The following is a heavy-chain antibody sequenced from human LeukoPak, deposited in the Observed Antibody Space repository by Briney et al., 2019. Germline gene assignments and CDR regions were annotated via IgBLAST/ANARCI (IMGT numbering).Heavy chain of an antibody. CDR2: IYTSGST. CDR1: GGSLSSYY. J-gene: IGHJ3*02. D-gene: IGHD3-3*01. CDR3: ASQGYDFWSGSKGGAFDI. Sequence: PSETLSLTCTVSGGSLSSYYWSWIRQPAGKGLEWIGRIYTSGSTNYNPSLKSRVTMSVDTSKNQFSLKLSSVTAADTAVYYCASQGYDFWSGSKGGAFDIWGQGTMVTVSS. V-gene: IGHV4-4*07.